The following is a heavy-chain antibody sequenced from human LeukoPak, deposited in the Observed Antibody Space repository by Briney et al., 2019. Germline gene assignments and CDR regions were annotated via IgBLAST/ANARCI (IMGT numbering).Heavy chain of an antibody. Sequence: GGSLRLSCAASGFTFSSYAMHWVRQAPGKGLEWVSAISGSGGTTYYAASVRGRFTISRDNFKNTLYLQMNSLRGEDTAIYYCAKGLINDWSALEFWGQGTLVTVST. CDR1: GFTFSSYA. D-gene: IGHD3-9*01. J-gene: IGHJ4*02. CDR2: ISGSGGTT. V-gene: IGHV3-23*01. CDR3: AKGLINDWSALEF.